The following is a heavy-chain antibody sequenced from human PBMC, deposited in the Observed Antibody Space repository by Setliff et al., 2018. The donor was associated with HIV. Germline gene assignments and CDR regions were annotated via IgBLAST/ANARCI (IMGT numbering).Heavy chain of an antibody. CDR1: GFPFRNYK. J-gene: IGHJ6*02. CDR2: ISIGSGGAI. D-gene: IGHD3-3*01. Sequence: SLRLSCAASGFPFRNYKFNWVRQAPGRGLEWVSSISIGSGGAIDYADSVQGRFTISRDNSKNSLYLQMNSLRVEDTAVYYCARDYLYYNLYNGSPVYGMDVWGQGTTVTVSS. V-gene: IGHV3-48*03. CDR3: ARDYLYYNLYNGSPVYGMDV.